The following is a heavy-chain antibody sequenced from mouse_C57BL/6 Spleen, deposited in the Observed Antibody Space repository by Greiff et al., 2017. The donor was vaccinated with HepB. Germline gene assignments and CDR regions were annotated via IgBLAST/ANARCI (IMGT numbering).Heavy chain of an antibody. CDR2: IYPGGGYT. CDR1: GYTFTNYW. CDR3: ARSDYYGSNYWYFDV. J-gene: IGHJ1*03. Sequence: QVQLQQSGAELVRPGTSVKMSCKASGYTFTNYWIGWAKQRPGHGLEWIGDIYPGGGYTNYNEKFKGKATLTADKSSSTAYMQFSSLTSEDSAIYYCARSDYYGSNYWYFDVWGTGTTVTVSS. V-gene: IGHV1-63*01. D-gene: IGHD1-1*01.